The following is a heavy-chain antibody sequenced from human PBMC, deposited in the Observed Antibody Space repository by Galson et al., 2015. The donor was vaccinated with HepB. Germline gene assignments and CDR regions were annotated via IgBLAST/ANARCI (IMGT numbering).Heavy chain of an antibody. CDR3: ARLTTGVAAFDI. CDR1: GGSISSSSYY. CDR2: IYYSGNT. Sequence: ETLSLTCTVSGGSISSSSYYWGWIRQPPGKGLEWIGFIYYSGNTYYSPSLKSRVTISVDTSKNQFSLKLSSVTAADTAVYSCARLTTGVAAFDIWGQGTMVTVSS. J-gene: IGHJ3*02. D-gene: IGHD3-22*01. V-gene: IGHV4-39*01.